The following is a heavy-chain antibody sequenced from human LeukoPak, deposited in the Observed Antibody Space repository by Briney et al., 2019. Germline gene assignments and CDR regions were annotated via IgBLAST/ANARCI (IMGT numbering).Heavy chain of an antibody. Sequence: SETLSLTCAVSAGSINSHYWSWLRQAPGKGLEWIGYMYDSVRTKDNPTLKSRLTLSADTPKNQFSLRLSSVTAADTATYYCATIKRGSIYGYFDFWGQGILVTVSS. CDR2: MYDSVRT. CDR1: AGSINSHY. D-gene: IGHD5-18*01. J-gene: IGHJ4*02. CDR3: ATIKRGSIYGYFDF. V-gene: IGHV4-59*11.